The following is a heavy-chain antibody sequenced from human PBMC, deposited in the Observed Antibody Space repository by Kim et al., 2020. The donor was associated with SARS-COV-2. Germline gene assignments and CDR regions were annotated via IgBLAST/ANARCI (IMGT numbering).Heavy chain of an antibody. Sequence: GRFTISRDNSKNTLYLQMNSLRAEDTAVYYCARDMSGYENFYYYYYGMDVWGQGTTVTVSS. J-gene: IGHJ6*02. D-gene: IGHD5-12*01. V-gene: IGHV3-30*07. CDR3: ARDMSGYENFYYYYYGMDV.